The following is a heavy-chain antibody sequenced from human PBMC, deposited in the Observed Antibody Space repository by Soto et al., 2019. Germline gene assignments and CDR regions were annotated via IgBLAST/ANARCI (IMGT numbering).Heavy chain of an antibody. V-gene: IGHV1-3*01. CDR1: GYTFTSYA. CDR3: AREKGRGKLDY. D-gene: IGHD1-1*01. CDR2: INADNGNT. Sequence: ASVKVSCKASGYTFTSYAMHWVRQAPGQRLEWMGWINADNGNTNYAQKFQGRVTITRNTSASIVYMELSSLRSEDTAVYYCAREKGRGKLDYWGQGTLVTVSS. J-gene: IGHJ4*02.